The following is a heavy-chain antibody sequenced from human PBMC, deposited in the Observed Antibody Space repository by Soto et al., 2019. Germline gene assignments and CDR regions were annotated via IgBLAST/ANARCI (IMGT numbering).Heavy chain of an antibody. CDR3: ARSQDSSGYWNNCFDP. CDR1: GGTFSTYT. V-gene: IGHV1-69*13. Sequence: SVKVSCKASGGTFSTYTMTWVRRARGQGLEWMGGIIPLFGTANYAQKFQGRVTITADESTSTVYMELSSLRSEDTAVYYCARSQDSSGYWNNCFDPWGQGTLVTVSS. J-gene: IGHJ5*02. D-gene: IGHD3-22*01. CDR2: IIPLFGTA.